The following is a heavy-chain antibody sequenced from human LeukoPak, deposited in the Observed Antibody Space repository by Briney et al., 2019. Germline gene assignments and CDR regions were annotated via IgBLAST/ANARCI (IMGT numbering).Heavy chain of an antibody. D-gene: IGHD2-2*01. CDR1: SGSIFNNNW. CDR3: ARSPTKRVPEDY. V-gene: IGHV4-4*03. CDR2: IFHSGST. J-gene: IGHJ4*02. Sequence: PPETLSLTCTVSSGSIFNNNWWSWVRQPPGKGLEWIGQIFHSGSTSYSPSLKSRVTISMDKSKNQISLRLTSVTAADTAVYYCARSPTKRVPEDYWGQGTLVTVSS.